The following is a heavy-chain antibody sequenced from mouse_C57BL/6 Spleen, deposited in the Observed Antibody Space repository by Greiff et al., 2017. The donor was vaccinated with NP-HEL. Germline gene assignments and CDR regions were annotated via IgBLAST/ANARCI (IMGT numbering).Heavy chain of an antibody. V-gene: IGHV1-50*01. CDR2: IDPSDSYT. Sequence: QVQLQQPGAELVKPGASVKLSCKASGYTFTSYWMQWVKQRPGQGLEWIGEIDPSDSYTNYNQKFKGKATWTVDTSSSTAYMQLSSLTSEDSAVDYCARRSGGGYYFDDWGQGTTLTVSA. D-gene: IGHD3-1*01. CDR3: ARRSGGGYYFDD. CDR1: GYTFTSYW. J-gene: IGHJ2*01.